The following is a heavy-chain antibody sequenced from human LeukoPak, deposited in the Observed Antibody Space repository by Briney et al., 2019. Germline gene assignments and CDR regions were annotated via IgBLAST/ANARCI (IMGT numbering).Heavy chain of an antibody. V-gene: IGHV4-39*07. Sequence: PSETLSLTCTVSGGSVSSSSYYWSWIRQPPGKGLEWIGEINHSGSTNYNPSLKSRVTISVDTSKNQFSLKLSSVTAADTAVYYCARHRMGCLVSRYCPHNNWFDPWGQGTLVTVSS. D-gene: IGHD3-9*01. CDR2: INHSGST. CDR3: ARHRMGCLVSRYCPHNNWFDP. J-gene: IGHJ5*02. CDR1: GGSVSSSSYY.